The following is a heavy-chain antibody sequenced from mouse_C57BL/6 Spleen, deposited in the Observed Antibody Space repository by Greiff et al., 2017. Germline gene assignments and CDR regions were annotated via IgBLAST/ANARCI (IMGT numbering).Heavy chain of an antibody. Sequence: EVKLMESVAELVRPGASVKLSCTASGFNIKNTYMHWVKQRPEQGLEWIGRIDPAYGNTKYAPKFQDKATITADTAYNTAYLQLSSLTSEDTAIYYVARYGIWDFDVWGTGTTVTVSS. CDR2: IDPAYGNT. J-gene: IGHJ1*03. CDR1: GFNIKNTY. D-gene: IGHD2-1*01. CDR3: ARYGIWDFDV. V-gene: IGHV14-3*01.